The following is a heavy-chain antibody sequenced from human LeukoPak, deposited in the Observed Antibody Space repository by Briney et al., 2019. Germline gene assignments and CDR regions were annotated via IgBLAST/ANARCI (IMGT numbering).Heavy chain of an antibody. J-gene: IGHJ4*02. CDR2: VSSYGISA. CDR3: ARDSKVAATFVNY. CDR1: GFTLSTYW. V-gene: IGHV3-74*01. Sequence: GGPLTLSCAASGFTLSTYWIHWVRHARAKGLVWVSRVSSYGISADYANSVKGRFTISRDNAKNTLYLQMNSLRAEDTAVYYCARDSKVAATFVNYWGQGTLVTVSS. D-gene: IGHD2-15*01.